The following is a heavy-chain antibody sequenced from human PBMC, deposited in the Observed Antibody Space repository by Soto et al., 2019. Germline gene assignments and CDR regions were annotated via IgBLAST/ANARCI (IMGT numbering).Heavy chain of an antibody. D-gene: IGHD1-26*01. CDR1: GFTFSSYA. CDR3: TFGMMGPTTNY. V-gene: IGHV3-64*04. J-gene: IGHJ4*02. Sequence: GGSLRLSCSASGFTFSSYAMHWVRQAPGKGLEYVSAISSNGGSTYYAAPVKGRFTISRDDSKNTLFLEMNSLNTEDTALYYCTFGMMGPTTNYWGPGTLVTVSS. CDR2: ISSNGGST.